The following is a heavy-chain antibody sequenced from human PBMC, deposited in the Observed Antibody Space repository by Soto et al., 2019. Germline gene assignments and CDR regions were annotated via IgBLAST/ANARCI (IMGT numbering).Heavy chain of an antibody. J-gene: IGHJ4*02. CDR2: IYHSGST. V-gene: IGHV4-30-2*01. CDR3: ASGDYNYFDY. Sequence: SETLSLTCAVSGGSISGGGYSWSWIRQPPGKGLEWIGYIYHSGSTYYNPSLKSRVTISVDRSKNQFSLKLSSVTAADTAVYYCASGDYNYFDYWGQGTLVTVSS. D-gene: IGHD4-17*01. CDR1: GGSISGGGYS.